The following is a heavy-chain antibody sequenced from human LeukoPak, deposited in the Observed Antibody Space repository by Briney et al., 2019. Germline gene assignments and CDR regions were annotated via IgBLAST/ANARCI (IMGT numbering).Heavy chain of an antibody. CDR2: ISSSSSYI. CDR1: GFTFSSYS. V-gene: IGHV3-21*01. D-gene: IGHD1-26*01. Sequence: GGSLRLSCAASGFTFSSYSMNWVRQAPGKGLEWVSSISSSSSYIYYADSVKGRLTISRDNAKNSLYLQMNSLRAEDTAVYYCAREIQSGSYPSFDYWGQGTLVTVSS. CDR3: AREIQSGSYPSFDY. J-gene: IGHJ4*02.